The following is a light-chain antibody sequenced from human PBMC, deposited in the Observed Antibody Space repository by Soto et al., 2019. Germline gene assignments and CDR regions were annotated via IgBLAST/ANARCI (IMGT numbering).Light chain of an antibody. V-gene: IGKV1-5*01. Sequence: DIQMTQSPSTLSASVGDRVTITCRASQSINYWLAWYQQKPGKAPKFLIYDASNLESGVPSRFSGSGSGTEFTLTISSLQTGDFATYYCQQYKSYRTFGQGTKVDI. CDR2: DAS. CDR1: QSINYW. CDR3: QQYKSYRT. J-gene: IGKJ1*01.